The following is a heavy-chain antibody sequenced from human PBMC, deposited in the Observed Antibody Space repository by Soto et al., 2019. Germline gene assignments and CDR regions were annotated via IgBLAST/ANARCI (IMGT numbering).Heavy chain of an antibody. Sequence: PSETLSLTCTVSGGSISSYYWSWIRQPPGKGLEWIGYIYYSGSTNYNPSLKSRVTISVDTSKNQFSLKLSSVTAADTAVYYCARCYGSRFDYRGQGTLVTVSS. D-gene: IGHD2-2*01. V-gene: IGHV4-59*08. CDR3: ARCYGSRFDY. CDR2: IYYSGST. J-gene: IGHJ4*02. CDR1: GGSISSYY.